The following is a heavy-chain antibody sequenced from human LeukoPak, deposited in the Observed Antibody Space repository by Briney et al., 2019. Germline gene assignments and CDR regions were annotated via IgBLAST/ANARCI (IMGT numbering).Heavy chain of an antibody. D-gene: IGHD3-16*01. Sequence: GGSLRLSCVGSRFSLSSCWMSWVRQAPGKGLEWVANIKQDGNVKQYVDSVKGRFTISRDNAKNSVYVEMNDLRVEDTAVYYCAAGDTFDIWGQGTLVTVSS. J-gene: IGHJ3*02. CDR2: IKQDGNVK. V-gene: IGHV3-7*01. CDR1: RFSLSSCW. CDR3: AAGDTFDI.